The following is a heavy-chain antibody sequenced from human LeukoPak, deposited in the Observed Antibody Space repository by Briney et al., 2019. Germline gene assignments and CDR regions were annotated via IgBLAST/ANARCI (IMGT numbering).Heavy chain of an antibody. Sequence: SETLSLTCAVYGGSFCGYYWSWIRQPPGKGLEWIVEINHSGSTNSNPSLKSRVTISVATSKNQCSLNLNSLTPTDTAVDFCARGDHSSWYSHFDYWGQGTLVTVSS. CDR2: INHSGST. D-gene: IGHD6-13*01. CDR1: GGSFCGYY. CDR3: ARGDHSSWYSHFDY. V-gene: IGHV4-34*01. J-gene: IGHJ4*02.